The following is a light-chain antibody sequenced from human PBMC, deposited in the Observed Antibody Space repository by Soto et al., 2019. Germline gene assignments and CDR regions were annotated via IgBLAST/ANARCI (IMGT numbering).Light chain of an antibody. Sequence: QTVVTQPPSVSGALGQRVTISCTGSSSNIGAIYDVHWYQQLPGTAPKLLIYRDTDRPSGVPDRFSGSKSGTSASLAITGLQADDEADYYCQSYDKSLSAWVFGGGTKLTVL. CDR3: QSYDKSLSAWV. CDR1: SSNIGAIYD. V-gene: IGLV1-40*01. CDR2: RDT. J-gene: IGLJ3*02.